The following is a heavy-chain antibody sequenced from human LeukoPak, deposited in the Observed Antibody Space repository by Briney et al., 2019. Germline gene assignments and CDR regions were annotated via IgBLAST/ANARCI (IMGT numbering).Heavy chain of an antibody. V-gene: IGHV3-7*01. J-gene: IGHJ4*02. D-gene: IGHD6-13*01. CDR1: GFTFSSYW. CDR3: AREARGFIAAAGTADY. CDR2: IKQDGSEK. Sequence: GGSLRLSCAASGFTFSSYWMSWVRQAPGKGLEWVANIKQDGSEKYYVDSVKGRFTISRDNAKNSLYLQMNSLRAEDTAVYYCAREARGFIAAAGTADYWGQGTLVTVSS.